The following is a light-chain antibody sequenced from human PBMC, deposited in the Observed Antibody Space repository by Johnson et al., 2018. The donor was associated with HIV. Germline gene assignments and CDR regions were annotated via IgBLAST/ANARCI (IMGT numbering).Light chain of an antibody. Sequence: QSVLTQPPSVSAAPGQKVTISCSGSSSNIGNNYVSWYQQLPGTAPKLLIYENNKRPSGIPDRFSGSKSGTSATLAITGLQTGDEADYYCETWDSSLSAGYVFGTGTKVTVL. V-gene: IGLV1-51*02. J-gene: IGLJ1*01. CDR3: ETWDSSLSAGYV. CDR2: ENN. CDR1: SSNIGNNY.